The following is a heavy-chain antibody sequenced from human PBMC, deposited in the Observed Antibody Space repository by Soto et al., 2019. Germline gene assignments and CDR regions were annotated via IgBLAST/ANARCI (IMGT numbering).Heavy chain of an antibody. J-gene: IGHJ4*02. CDR3: CRPKVAYSSARGDFDY. Sequence: QVQLVESGGGVVQPGRSLRLSCAASGFTFNTYGMHWVRQAPGKGLDWVAVISYDGTNIFYADSVKGRFTISRDNSKNTLYLQMNSLRVEDTAVYYCCRPKVAYSSARGDFDYWGQGTLVSVSP. CDR2: ISYDGTNI. V-gene: IGHV3-30*03. CDR1: GFTFNTYG. D-gene: IGHD6-25*01.